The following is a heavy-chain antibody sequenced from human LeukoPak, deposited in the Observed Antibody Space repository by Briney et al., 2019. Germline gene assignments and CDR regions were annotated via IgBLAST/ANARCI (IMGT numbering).Heavy chain of an antibody. CDR2: ISAYNGNT. CDR1: GYTFTSYD. CDR3: ARENYYDSSGYSLDY. J-gene: IGHJ4*02. Sequence: ASVKVSCKASGYTFTSYDINWVRQAPGQGLEWMGWISAYNGNTNYAQKLQGRVTMTTDTSTSTAYMELRSLRSDDTAVYYCARENYYDSSGYSLDYWGQGTLVTVSS. V-gene: IGHV1-18*01. D-gene: IGHD3-22*01.